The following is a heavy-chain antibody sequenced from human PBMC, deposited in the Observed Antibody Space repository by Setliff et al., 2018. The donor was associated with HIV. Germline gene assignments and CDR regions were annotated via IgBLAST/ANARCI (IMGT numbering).Heavy chain of an antibody. Sequence: PEGSLRLSCAASGFTFNTYAMSWVRQAPGKGLEWVSVISGSGGSTFYADSVKGRFTISRDNSKNTLYLLMNGLRVEDTAVYYCAKDGISGGAYPPYYFDYWGHGTLVTVSS. J-gene: IGHJ4*01. CDR3: AKDGISGGAYPPYYFDY. CDR1: GFTFNTYA. CDR2: ISGSGGST. V-gene: IGHV3-23*01. D-gene: IGHD2-15*01.